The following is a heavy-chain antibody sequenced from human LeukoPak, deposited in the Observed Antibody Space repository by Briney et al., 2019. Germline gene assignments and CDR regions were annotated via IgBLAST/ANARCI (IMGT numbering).Heavy chain of an antibody. D-gene: IGHD2-21*02. CDR3: ARDGIVVVTANFDY. V-gene: IGHV1-18*01. Sequence: AAVKVSCKASGYTFTSYGISWVRQAPGQGLEWMGWISAYNGNTNYAQKLQGRVTRTTDTSTSTAYMELRSLRSDDTAVYYCARDGIVVVTANFDYWGQGTLVTVSS. CDR1: GYTFTSYG. J-gene: IGHJ4*02. CDR2: ISAYNGNT.